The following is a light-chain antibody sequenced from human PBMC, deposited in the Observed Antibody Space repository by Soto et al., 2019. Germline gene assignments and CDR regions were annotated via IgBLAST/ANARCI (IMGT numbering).Light chain of an antibody. CDR3: HHYNSFSWT. V-gene: IGKV1-5*01. J-gene: IGKJ1*01. Sequence: DIQMTQSPSTLSASVGDRVTITCRASQSITIWLAWYQQKPGKAPKLLIFDASNLESGVPSRFSGSESGTEFTLTISSLQPDDFATYYCHHYNSFSWTFGQGTKVEIK. CDR2: DAS. CDR1: QSITIW.